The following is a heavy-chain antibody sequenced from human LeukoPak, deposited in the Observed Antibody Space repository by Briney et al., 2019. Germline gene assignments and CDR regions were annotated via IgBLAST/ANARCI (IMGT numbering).Heavy chain of an antibody. V-gene: IGHV4-59*01. CDR3: ARDKVTSGGMDV. CDR1: GGSISSYY. D-gene: IGHD1-14*01. CDR2: MYYSGST. J-gene: IGHJ6*02. Sequence: SETLSLTCTVSGGSISSYYWSWIRQPPGKGLEWIGYMYYSGSTNYNPSLKSRVTISKDMSKNQFSLKLSSMTAGDTAVYYCARDKVTSGGMDVWGQGTTVTVSS.